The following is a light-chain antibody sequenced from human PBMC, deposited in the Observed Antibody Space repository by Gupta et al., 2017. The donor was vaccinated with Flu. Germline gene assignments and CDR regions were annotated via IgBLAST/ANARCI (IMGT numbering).Light chain of an antibody. CDR3: QQYNSYSWT. CDR2: RAS. J-gene: IGKJ1*01. V-gene: IGKV1-5*03. Sequence: DIQMTQSPSTLSASVGDRVTITCRASQSVSSWLAWFQQKPGKAPRLLIYRASILESGVPSRFSGSGSETEFTLTISSLQPDDFATYYCQQYNSYSWTFGQGTKVEIK. CDR1: QSVSSW.